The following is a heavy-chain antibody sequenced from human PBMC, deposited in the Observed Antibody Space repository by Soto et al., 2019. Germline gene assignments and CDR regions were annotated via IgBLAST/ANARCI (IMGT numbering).Heavy chain of an antibody. Sequence: ESGGGLVQPGRSLRLSCAASGFTFDDYAMHWVRQAPGKGLEWVSGISWNSGSIGYADSVKGRFTISRDNAKNSLYLQMNSLRAEDTALYYCAKATTMIAIEGYYFDYWGQGTLVTVSS. CDR2: ISWNSGSI. V-gene: IGHV3-9*01. J-gene: IGHJ4*02. CDR1: GFTFDDYA. D-gene: IGHD3-22*01. CDR3: AKATTMIAIEGYYFDY.